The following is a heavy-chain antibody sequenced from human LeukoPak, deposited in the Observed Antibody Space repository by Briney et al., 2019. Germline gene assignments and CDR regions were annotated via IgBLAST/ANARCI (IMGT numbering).Heavy chain of an antibody. CDR1: GYSISSGYY. J-gene: IGHJ4*02. Sequence: SETLSLTCAVSGYSISSGYYWGWIRQPPGKGLEWIGSIYHSGSTYYNPSLKSRVTISVDTSKNQFSLKLSSVTAADTAVYYCARVGYYYDSSGYYYVDYWGQGTLVTVSS. D-gene: IGHD3-22*01. CDR2: IYHSGST. V-gene: IGHV4-38-2*01. CDR3: ARVGYYYDSSGYYYVDY.